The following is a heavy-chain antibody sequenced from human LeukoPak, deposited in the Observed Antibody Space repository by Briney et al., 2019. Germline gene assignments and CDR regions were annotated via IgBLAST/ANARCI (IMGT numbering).Heavy chain of an antibody. CDR1: GGSISSGGYY. V-gene: IGHV4-31*03. CDR3: ARDRDYYDSSGYSGYFDY. Sequence: PSETLSLTCTVSGGSISSGGYYWSWIRQHPGKGLEWIGYIYYSGSTYYNPSLKSRVTISVDTSKNQSSLKLSSVTAADTAVYYCARDRDYYDSSGYSGYFDYWGQGTLVTVSS. CDR2: IYYSGST. D-gene: IGHD3-22*01. J-gene: IGHJ4*02.